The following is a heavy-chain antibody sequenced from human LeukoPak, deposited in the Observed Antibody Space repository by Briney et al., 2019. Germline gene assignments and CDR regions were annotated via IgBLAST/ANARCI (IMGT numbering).Heavy chain of an antibody. CDR3: TTRRQNGC. V-gene: IGHV3-15*01. J-gene: IGHJ4*02. CDR2: IKSKIDGGTI. Sequence: GGSLRLSCVASGFTFSDAWMSWVRQAPGKGLEWVGRIKSKIDGGTIDYAAPVKGRFTISRDDSRNTLYLQMNSLKTEDTAVYYCTTRRQNGCWGQGTLVTVS. CDR1: GFTFSDAW. D-gene: IGHD6-25*01.